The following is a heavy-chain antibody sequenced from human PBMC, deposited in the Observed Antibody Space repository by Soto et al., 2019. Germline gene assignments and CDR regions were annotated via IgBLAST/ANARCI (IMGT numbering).Heavy chain of an antibody. V-gene: IGHV3-30-3*01. D-gene: IGHD3-3*01. Sequence: QVQLVESGGGVVQPGRSLRLSCTASGFTFSSYAMHWVRQAPGKGLEWVGLISYDGSNEYYADSVKGRFTISRDNSKNTVYLQLNTLRYEYTAVYYCAREGFGSYDFRRAPQTDYWGQGTLVTVSS. J-gene: IGHJ4*02. CDR2: ISYDGSNE. CDR3: AREGFGSYDFRRAPQTDY. CDR1: GFTFSSYA.